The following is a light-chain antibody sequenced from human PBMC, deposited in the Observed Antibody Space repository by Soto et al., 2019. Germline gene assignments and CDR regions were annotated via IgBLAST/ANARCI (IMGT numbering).Light chain of an antibody. J-gene: IGKJ1*01. CDR2: GAS. V-gene: IGKV3-20*01. Sequence: EIVLTQSPATLSLSPGERATLSCSASPSVTNYLAWYQQKPGQAPRLLIYGASSRATGIPDRFSGSGSGTDFTLTISSLEPEDIAVYYCHQYGRTPRGKFGQGTKVDIK. CDR3: HQYGRTPRGK. CDR1: PSVTNY.